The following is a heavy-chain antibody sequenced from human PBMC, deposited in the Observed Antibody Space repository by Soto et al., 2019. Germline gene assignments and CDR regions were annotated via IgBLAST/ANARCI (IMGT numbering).Heavy chain of an antibody. CDR3: VKHSDYYFGSGSYSYFDY. J-gene: IGHJ4*02. CDR1: GFTLSNYA. CDR2: IGGSGSSS. D-gene: IGHD3-10*01. Sequence: PGGSLRLSCAASGFTLSNYAMSWVRQAPGKGLEWVSSIGGSGSSSSYADSVKGRFTFSSDNSKNTLSLQMNSLRAEDTAVYYCVKHSDYYFGSGSYSYFDYWGQGTLVTVSS. V-gene: IGHV3-23*01.